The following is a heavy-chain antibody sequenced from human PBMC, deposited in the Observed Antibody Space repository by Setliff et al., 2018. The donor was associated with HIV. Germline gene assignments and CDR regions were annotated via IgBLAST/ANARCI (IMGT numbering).Heavy chain of an antibody. J-gene: IGHJ6*03. CDR1: GFSFDDYY. D-gene: IGHD6-6*01. V-gene: IGHV1-69*05. CDR2: IIPMFGTA. Sequence: SVKVSCKASGFSFDDYYIHWVRQAPGQGLEWMGGIIPMFGTANYAQKFQGRVTITTDASTSTAYMELSSLRSEDTAVYYCARGSIAAPKHYYYMNVWGKGTTVTVSS. CDR3: ARGSIAAPKHYYYMNV.